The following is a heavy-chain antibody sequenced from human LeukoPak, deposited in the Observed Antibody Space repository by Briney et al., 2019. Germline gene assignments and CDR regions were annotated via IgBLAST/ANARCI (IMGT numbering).Heavy chain of an antibody. J-gene: IGHJ5*02. V-gene: IGHV3-33*01. Sequence: GRSLRLSCAASGFTFSSYGMHWVRQAPGKGLEWVAVIWYDGSNKYHADSVKGRFTISRDNSKNTLYPQMNSLRAEDTAVYYCARDYSGWFDPWGQGALVAVSS. CDR3: ARDYSGWFDP. D-gene: IGHD4-11*01. CDR2: IWYDGSNK. CDR1: GFTFSSYG.